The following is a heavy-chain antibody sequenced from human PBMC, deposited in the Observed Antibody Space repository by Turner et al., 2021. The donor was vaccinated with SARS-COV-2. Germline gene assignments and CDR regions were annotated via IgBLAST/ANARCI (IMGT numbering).Heavy chain of an antibody. CDR1: GGTFSIYA. D-gene: IGHD2-21*02. Sequence: QVQLVQSGAEMKKPGSSVKVSCKASGGTFSIYAISWVRQAPGQGLGWMGGIIPIVGTANYEQKFQGRVTITADESTSTAYMELSSLRSEDTAVYYCARNPYCGGDCYGAFDIWGQGTMVTVSS. CDR2: IIPIVGTA. J-gene: IGHJ3*02. CDR3: ARNPYCGGDCYGAFDI. V-gene: IGHV1-69*01.